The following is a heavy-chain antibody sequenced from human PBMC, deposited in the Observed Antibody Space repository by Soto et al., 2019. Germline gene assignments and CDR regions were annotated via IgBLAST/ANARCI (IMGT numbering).Heavy chain of an antibody. D-gene: IGHD3-10*01. CDR3: ARYGSGTSKSYYYGMDV. V-gene: IGHV1-18*01. CDR2: ISAYNGNT. J-gene: IGHJ6*02. Sequence: RASVKVSCKASGYTFTSYGISWVRQAPGQGLEWMGWISAYNGNTNYAQKLQGRVTMTTDTSTSTAYMELRSLRSDDTAVYYCARYGSGTSKSYYYGMDVWGQGTTVTVSS. CDR1: GYTFTSYG.